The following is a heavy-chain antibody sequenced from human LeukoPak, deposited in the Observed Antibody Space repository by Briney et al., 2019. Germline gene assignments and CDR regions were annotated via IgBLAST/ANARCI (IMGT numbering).Heavy chain of an antibody. CDR1: GFIFDDYA. Sequence: GGSLRLSCAASGFIFDDYAMHWVRQAPGESLEWVSGISWNSGDIGYADSVKGRFTISRDNAKNSLYLQMNSLRTEDTALYYCVRVRGYSYGYFDYWGQGTLVTVSS. CDR2: ISWNSGDI. CDR3: VRVRGYSYGYFDY. V-gene: IGHV3-9*01. D-gene: IGHD5-18*01. J-gene: IGHJ4*02.